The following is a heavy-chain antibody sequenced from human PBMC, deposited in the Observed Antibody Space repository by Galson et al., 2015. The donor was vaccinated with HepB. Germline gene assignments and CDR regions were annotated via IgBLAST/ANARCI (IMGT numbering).Heavy chain of an antibody. V-gene: IGHV1-18*01. Sequence: TSYGISWVRQAPGQGLEWMGWISAYNGNTNYAQKLQGRVTMTTDTSTSTAYMELSSLRSEDTAVYYCARGASQGIQLWSPKRYYYYYYMDVWGKGTTVTVSS. CDR1: TSYG. J-gene: IGHJ6*03. D-gene: IGHD5-18*01. CDR3: ARGASQGIQLWSPKRYYYYYYMDV. CDR2: ISAYNGNT.